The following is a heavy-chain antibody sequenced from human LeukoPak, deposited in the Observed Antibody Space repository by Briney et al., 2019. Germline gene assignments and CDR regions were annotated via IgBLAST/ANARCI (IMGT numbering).Heavy chain of an antibody. V-gene: IGHV4-34*01. CDR3: ARDGDYGGNALDY. D-gene: IGHD4-17*01. J-gene: IGHJ4*02. Sequence: PSETLSLTCTVSGGSISSYYWSWIRQPPGKGLEWIGEINHSGSTNYNPSLKSRVTISVDTSKNKFSLKLSSVTAADTAVYYCARDGDYGGNALDYWGQGTLVTVSS. CDR1: GGSISSYY. CDR2: INHSGST.